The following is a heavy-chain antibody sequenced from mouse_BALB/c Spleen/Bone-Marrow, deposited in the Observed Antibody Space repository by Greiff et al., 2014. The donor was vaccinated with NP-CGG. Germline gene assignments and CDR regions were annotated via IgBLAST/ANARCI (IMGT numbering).Heavy chain of an antibody. CDR2: ISSGSSTI. CDR1: GFTFSSFG. CDR3: ARDEDYAMDY. J-gene: IGHJ4*01. V-gene: IGHV5-17*02. Sequence: EVKLVESGGGLVQLGGSRKLSCAASGFTFSSFGMHWVRQAPEKGLEWVAYISSGSSTIYYADTVKGRFTISRDNPKNTLFLQMTSLRSEDTAMYYCARDEDYAMDYWGQGTSVTVSS.